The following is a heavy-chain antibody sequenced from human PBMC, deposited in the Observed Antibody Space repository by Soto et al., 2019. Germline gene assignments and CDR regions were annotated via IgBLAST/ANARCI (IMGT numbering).Heavy chain of an antibody. J-gene: IGHJ4*02. D-gene: IGHD3-22*01. CDR1: GGTFSSYA. Sequence: SVKVSCKASGGTFSSYAISWVRQAPGQGLEWMGGIIPIFGTANYAQKFQGRVTITADESTSTAYMELSSLRSEDTAVYYCATWDAYYYDTPYYFDYWGQGTLVTVYS. CDR3: ATWDAYYYDTPYYFDY. V-gene: IGHV1-69*13. CDR2: IIPIFGTA.